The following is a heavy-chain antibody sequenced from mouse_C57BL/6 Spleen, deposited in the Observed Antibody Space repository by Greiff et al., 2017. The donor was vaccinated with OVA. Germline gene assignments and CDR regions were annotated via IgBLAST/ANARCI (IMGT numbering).Heavy chain of an antibody. V-gene: IGHV1-52*01. D-gene: IGHD2-1*01. J-gene: IGHJ2*01. CDR3: ARDYGKNYFDY. CDR2: IDPSDSET. CDR1: GYTFTSYW. Sequence: VQLQQPGAELVRPGSSVKLSCKASGYTFTSYWMHWVKQRPVQGLEWIGNIDPSDSETRYNQKFKDKATLTVDKSSSTAYMQLSSLTSEDSAVYYCARDYGKNYFDYWGQGTTLTVSS.